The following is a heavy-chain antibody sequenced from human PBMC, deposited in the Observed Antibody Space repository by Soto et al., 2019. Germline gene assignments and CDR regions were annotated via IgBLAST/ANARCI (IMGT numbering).Heavy chain of an antibody. Sequence: ASVKVSCKASGYTFTSYYMHWVRQAPGQGLEWMGIINPSGGSTSYAQKFQGRVTMTRDTSTSTVYMELGSLGSEDTAVYYCVMYSSSSRDRFDYWGQGTLVTVSS. CDR2: INPSGGST. D-gene: IGHD6-6*01. V-gene: IGHV1-46*03. J-gene: IGHJ4*02. CDR3: VMYSSSSRDRFDY. CDR1: GYTFTSYY.